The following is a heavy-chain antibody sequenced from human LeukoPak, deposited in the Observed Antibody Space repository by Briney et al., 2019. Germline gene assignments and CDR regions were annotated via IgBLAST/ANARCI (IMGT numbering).Heavy chain of an antibody. CDR3: ARVRFFDSSVLTGKRSYYFDY. J-gene: IGHJ4*02. V-gene: IGHV4-4*02. CDR1: GGSISSSNW. CDR2: INHSGST. Sequence: PSETLSLTCAVSGGSISSSNWWSWIRQPPGKGLEWIGEINHSGSTNYNPSLKSRVTMSVDTSKNQFSLKLSSVTAADTAVYYCARVRFFDSSVLTGKRSYYFDYWGQGTLVTVSS. D-gene: IGHD3-22*01.